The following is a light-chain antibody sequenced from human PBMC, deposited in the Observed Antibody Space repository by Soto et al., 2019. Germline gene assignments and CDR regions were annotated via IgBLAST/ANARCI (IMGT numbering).Light chain of an antibody. V-gene: IGLV2-14*03. CDR2: DVS. J-gene: IGLJ1*01. Sequence: QSALTQAACVSGSPGQSITISCTGTSSDVGGYNYVSWYQHHPGKAPKLLIYDVSNRPSGVSNRFSGSKSDNTASLTISGLQPEEEADYYCSSYTTSNTRQIVFGTGTKVTVL. CDR3: SSYTTSNTRQIV. CDR1: SSDVGGYNY.